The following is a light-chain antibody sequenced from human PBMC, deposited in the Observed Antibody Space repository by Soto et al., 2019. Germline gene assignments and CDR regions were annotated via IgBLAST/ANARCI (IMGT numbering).Light chain of an antibody. CDR2: AAS. J-gene: IGKJ4*01. V-gene: IGKV1-39*01. CDR3: QQYNSAPLT. CDR1: QSISNY. Sequence: DIQMTQSPSSLSASVGDRVTITCRASQSISNYLNWYQQKPGKAPKLLIYAASSLQSGVPSRFSGSGSGTDFTLTVTSLQPVDVATYYCQQYNSAPLTFGGGTKVDNK.